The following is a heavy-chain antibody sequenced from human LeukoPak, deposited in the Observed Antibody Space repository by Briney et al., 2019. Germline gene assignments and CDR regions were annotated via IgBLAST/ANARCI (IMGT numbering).Heavy chain of an antibody. D-gene: IGHD3-3*01. J-gene: IGHJ4*02. CDR2: INHSGGT. CDR3: ARMNLITIFGVVITNFDY. Sequence: SETLSLTCAVYGGSFSGYYWSWIRQPPGKGPEWIGEINHSGGTNYNPSLKSRFTISVDTSKNQFSLKLNSVTAADTAVYYCARMNLITIFGVVITNFDYWGQGTLVTVSS. V-gene: IGHV4-34*01. CDR1: GGSFSGYY.